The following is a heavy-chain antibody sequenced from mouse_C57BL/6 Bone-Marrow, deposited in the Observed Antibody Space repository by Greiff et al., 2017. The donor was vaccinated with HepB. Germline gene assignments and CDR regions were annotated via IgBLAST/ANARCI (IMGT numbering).Heavy chain of an antibody. Sequence: VKLKESGAELARPGASVKLSCKASGYTFTSYGISWVKQRTGQGLEWIGEIYPRSGNTYYNEKFKGKATLTADKSSSTAYMELRSLTSEDSAVYFCAREGDYGFAYWGQGTLVTVSA. CDR1: GYTFTSYG. CDR2: IYPRSGNT. V-gene: IGHV1-81*01. J-gene: IGHJ3*01. D-gene: IGHD2-4*01. CDR3: AREGDYGFAY.